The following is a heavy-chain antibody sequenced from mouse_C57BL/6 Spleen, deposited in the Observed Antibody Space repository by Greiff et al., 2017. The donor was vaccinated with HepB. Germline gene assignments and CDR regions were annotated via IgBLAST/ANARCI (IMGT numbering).Heavy chain of an antibody. Sequence: QVQLKQSGAELVRPGASVTLSCKASGYTFTDYEMHWVKQTPVHGLEWIGAIDPETGGTAYNQKFKGKAILTADKSSSTAYMELRSLTSEDSAVYYCTRGTYDYDGAYWGQGTLVTVSA. J-gene: IGHJ3*01. CDR1: GYTFTDYE. CDR2: IDPETGGT. CDR3: TRGTYDYDGAY. V-gene: IGHV1-15*01. D-gene: IGHD2-4*01.